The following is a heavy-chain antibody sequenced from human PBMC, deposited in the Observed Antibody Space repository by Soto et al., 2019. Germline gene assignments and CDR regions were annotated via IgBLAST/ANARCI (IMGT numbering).Heavy chain of an antibody. CDR3: ATLLHFSFDP. J-gene: IGHJ5*02. V-gene: IGHV1-69*06. CDR1: GGTFSSYA. CDR2: IIPIFGTA. D-gene: IGHD3-3*02. Sequence: SVKVSCKASGGTFSSYAISWVRQAPGQGLEWMGGIIPIFGTANYAQKFRGRITMTEDTSTDTAYMGLSSLRSDDSAVYYCATLLHFSFDPWGQGTRVTVSS.